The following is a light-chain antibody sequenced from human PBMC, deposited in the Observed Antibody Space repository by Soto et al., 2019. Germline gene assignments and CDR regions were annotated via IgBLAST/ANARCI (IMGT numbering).Light chain of an antibody. V-gene: IGKV1-6*01. J-gene: IGKJ1*01. CDR3: LQDVNYPWT. Sequence: AIPMTQSPSSLSASVGDRVTITCRASQDSRHDLGWYPQKPGKTPKLLIFAASSLQSGVPSRFTGSGSGTDFTFTISRLQQEDFANYYFLQDVNYPWTFGQGTKVELE. CDR2: AAS. CDR1: QDSRHD.